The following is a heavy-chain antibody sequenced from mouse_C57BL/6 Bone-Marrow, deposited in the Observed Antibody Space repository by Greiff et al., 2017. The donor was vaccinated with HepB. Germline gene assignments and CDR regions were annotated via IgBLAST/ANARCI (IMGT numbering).Heavy chain of an antibody. V-gene: IGHV1-55*01. Sequence: VKLMESGAELVKPGASVKMSCKASGYTFTSYWITWVKQRPGQGLEWIGDIYPGSGSTNYNEKFKSKATLTVDTSSSTAYMQLSSLTSEDSAVYYCARGTTGGFAYWGQGTLVTVSA. CDR1: GYTFTSYW. J-gene: IGHJ3*01. CDR2: IYPGSGST. D-gene: IGHD1-1*01. CDR3: ARGTTGGFAY.